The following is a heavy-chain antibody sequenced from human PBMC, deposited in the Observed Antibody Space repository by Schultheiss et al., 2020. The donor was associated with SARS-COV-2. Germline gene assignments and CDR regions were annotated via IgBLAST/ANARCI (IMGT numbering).Heavy chain of an antibody. J-gene: IGHJ5*02. V-gene: IGHV4-31*03. CDR3: VRDSDSSGYWGWFDP. D-gene: IGHD3-22*01. CDR2: IFYSGTT. CDR1: GDSISNRDYY. Sequence: TLSLTCTVSGDSISNRDYYWSWIRQHPGKGLEWIGYIFYSGTTYYNPSLRSRLTISVDTSKNQFSLKLSSVTAADTAVYYCVRDSDSSGYWGWFDPWGQGTLVAVSS.